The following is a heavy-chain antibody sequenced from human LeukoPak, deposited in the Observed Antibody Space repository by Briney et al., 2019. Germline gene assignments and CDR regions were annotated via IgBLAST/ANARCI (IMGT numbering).Heavy chain of an antibody. CDR3: ARDHSGTGYWIGNFDY. V-gene: IGHV1-69*06. J-gene: IGHJ4*02. Sequence: SVKVSCKASGGTFSSYAISWVRQAPGQGLEWMGGIIPIFGTANYAQKFQGRVTITADKSTSTAYMELSSLRSEDTAVYYCARDHSGTGYWIGNFDYWGQGTLVTVSS. CDR1: GGTFSSYA. D-gene: IGHD3/OR15-3a*01. CDR2: IIPIFGTA.